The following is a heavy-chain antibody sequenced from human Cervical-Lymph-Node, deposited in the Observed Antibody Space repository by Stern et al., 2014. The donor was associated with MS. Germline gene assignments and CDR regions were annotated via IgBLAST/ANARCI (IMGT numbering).Heavy chain of an antibody. J-gene: IGHJ6*02. CDR1: GGTFSSYA. Sequence: VHLVEPGAEVKKPGSSGKVSCKASGGTFSSYAISWVRQAPGQGLEWMGGIIPIFGTANYAQKFQGRVTITADESTSTAYMELSSLRSEDTAVYYCARGELKEGLVRGMDVWGQGTTVTVSS. V-gene: IGHV1-69*01. D-gene: IGHD1-26*01. CDR2: IIPIFGTA. CDR3: ARGELKEGLVRGMDV.